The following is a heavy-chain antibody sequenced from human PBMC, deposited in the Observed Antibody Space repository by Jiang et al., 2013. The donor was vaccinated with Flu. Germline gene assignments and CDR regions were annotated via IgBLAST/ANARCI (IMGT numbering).Heavy chain of an antibody. CDR3: ARSYCSGDCYSMFGYSYYGMDV. V-gene: IGHV4-59*08. D-gene: IGHD2-21*02. Sequence: LLKPSETLSLTCTVSSGSISSHYWSWIRQPPGKGLEWIGYIHNSGTTNYNPSLKSRVTISIDTSTNQFSLKLISVTAPDTAVYYCARSYCSGDCYSMFGYSYYGMDVWGQGTTVTVSS. CDR2: IHNSGTT. CDR1: SGSISSHY. J-gene: IGHJ6*02.